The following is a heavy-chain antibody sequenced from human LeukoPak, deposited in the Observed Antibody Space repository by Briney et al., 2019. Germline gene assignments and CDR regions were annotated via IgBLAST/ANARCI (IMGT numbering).Heavy chain of an antibody. J-gene: IGHJ4*02. CDR1: GGSISSSSYY. V-gene: IGHV4-39*07. Sequence: SETLSLTCTVSGGSISSSSYYWGWIRQPPGKGLEWIASIYNSGSTYYNPSLKSRVTISVDKSKNQFSLKLSSVTAADTAVYYCGRKIAVAPYYFDYWGQGTLVTVSS. CDR2: IYNSGST. D-gene: IGHD6-19*01. CDR3: GRKIAVAPYYFDY.